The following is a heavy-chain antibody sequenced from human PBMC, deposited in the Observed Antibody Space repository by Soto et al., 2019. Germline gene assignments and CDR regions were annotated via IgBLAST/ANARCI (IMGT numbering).Heavy chain of an antibody. D-gene: IGHD1-26*01. CDR1: GFTFGSYA. CDR2: ISYDGSNK. V-gene: IGHV3-30-3*01. Sequence: GGSLRLSCAASGFTFGSYAMHWVRQAPGKGLEWVAVISYDGSNKYYADSVKGRFTISRDNSKNTLYLQMNSLRAEDTAVYYCARDGGGSSYYFDYWGQGTLVTVSS. J-gene: IGHJ4*02. CDR3: ARDGGGSSYYFDY.